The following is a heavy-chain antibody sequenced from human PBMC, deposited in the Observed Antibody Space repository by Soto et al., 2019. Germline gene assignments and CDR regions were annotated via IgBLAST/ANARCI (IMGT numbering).Heavy chain of an antibody. CDR2: INHSGST. D-gene: IGHD2-2*01. CDR1: GGSFSGYY. J-gene: IGHJ5*02. Sequence: QVQLQQWGAGLLKPSETLSLTCAVYGGSFSGYYWSWIRQPPGKGLEWIGEINHSGSTNYNPSLKSRVTISVYTSKNQFSLKLSSVTAADTAVYYCARGGAMGDIVVVPAAMVWFDPWGQGTLVTVSS. V-gene: IGHV4-34*01. CDR3: ARGGAMGDIVVVPAAMVWFDP.